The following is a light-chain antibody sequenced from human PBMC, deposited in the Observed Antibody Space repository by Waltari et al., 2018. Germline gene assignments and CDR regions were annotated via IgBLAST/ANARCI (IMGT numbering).Light chain of an antibody. CDR3: NSRDSRGHPLV. Sequence: SSELTQDPVVSVALGQTVRITCQGDSLRYYYANWYHQKPGQAPVIVMYVKNNRPSGIPDRFSGSYSGTTASLIITGAQAEDEGDYCCNSRDSRGHPLVFGTGTKVTVL. V-gene: IGLV3-19*01. CDR2: VKN. J-gene: IGLJ1*01. CDR1: SLRYYY.